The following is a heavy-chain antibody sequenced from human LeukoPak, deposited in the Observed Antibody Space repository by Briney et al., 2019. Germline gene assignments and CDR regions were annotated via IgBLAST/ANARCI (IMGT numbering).Heavy chain of an antibody. CDR1: GGSISSGGYY. V-gene: IGHV4-31*03. CDR2: IYYSGST. D-gene: IGHD3-10*01. CDR3: VRWFGELADV. Sequence: PSETLSLTCTVSGGSISSGGYYWSWIRQHPGKGLEWIGYIYYSGSTYYNPSLKSRVTISVDTSKNQFSLKLSSVTAADTAVYYCVRWFGELADVWGQGTTVTVSS. J-gene: IGHJ6*02.